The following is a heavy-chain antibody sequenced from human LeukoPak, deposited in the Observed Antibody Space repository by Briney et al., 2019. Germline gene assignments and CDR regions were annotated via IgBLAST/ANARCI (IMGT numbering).Heavy chain of an antibody. CDR1: GGSISSSSYY. V-gene: IGHV4-39*01. CDR2: IYYSGST. D-gene: IGHD5-12*01. J-gene: IGHJ4*02. Sequence: PSETLSLTCTVSGGSISSSSYYWGLIRQPPGKWLEWIGSIYYSGSTYYNPSLKSRVTISVDTSKNQFSLKLSSVTAADTAVYYCARQKGLRVYYFDYWGQGTLVTVSS. CDR3: ARQKGLRVYYFDY.